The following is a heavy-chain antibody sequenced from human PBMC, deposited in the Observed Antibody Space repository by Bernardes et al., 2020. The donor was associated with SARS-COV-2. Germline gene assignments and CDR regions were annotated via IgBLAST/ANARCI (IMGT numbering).Heavy chain of an antibody. CDR1: GFTFDDSA. J-gene: IGHJ3*02. CDR2: ISWNSGSI. D-gene: IGHD3-3*01. Sequence: LISSCAASGFTFDDSAMHWVRQAPGPGLEWVSGISWNSGSIGYADSVKGRFTISRDNAKNSLYLQMNSLRAEDTALYYCAKIAIRGYDAFDILGQGTMVTGSS. V-gene: IGHV3-9*01. CDR3: AKIAIRGYDAFDI.